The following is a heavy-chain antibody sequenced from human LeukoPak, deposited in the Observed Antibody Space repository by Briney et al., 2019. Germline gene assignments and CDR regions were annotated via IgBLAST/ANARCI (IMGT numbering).Heavy chain of an antibody. CDR2: ISSSGSAI. V-gene: IGHV3-11*04. CDR1: GFTFHNAW. J-gene: IGHJ4*02. Sequence: GGSLRLSCAASGFTFHNAWMSWVRQAPGKGLEWVSFISSSGSAIHYADSVRGRFTISRDNTKNSLYLQMSRLRAEDTAVYYCAREKLSFFDSSGYFDYWGQGTLVTVSS. CDR3: AREKLSFFDSSGYFDY. D-gene: IGHD3-22*01.